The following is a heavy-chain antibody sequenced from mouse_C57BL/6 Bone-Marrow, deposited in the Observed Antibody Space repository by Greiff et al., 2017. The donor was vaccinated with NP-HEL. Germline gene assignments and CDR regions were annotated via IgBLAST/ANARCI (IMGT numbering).Heavy chain of an antibody. D-gene: IGHD3-1*01. CDR2: IDPENGDT. J-gene: IGHJ4*01. V-gene: IGHV14-4*01. Sequence: EVKLVESGAELVRPGASVKLSCTASGFNIKDDYMHWVKQRPEQGLEWIGWIDPENGDTESASKFQGKATITADTSSNTAYLQLSSLTSEDTAVYYCTTGLLLDWGQGTSVTVSS. CDR1: GFNIKDDY. CDR3: TTGLLLD.